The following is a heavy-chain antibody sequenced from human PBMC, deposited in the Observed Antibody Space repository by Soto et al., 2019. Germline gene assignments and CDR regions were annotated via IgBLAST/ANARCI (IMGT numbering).Heavy chain of an antibody. Sequence: QVQLVESGGGVVQPERSLRLSCAASGFTFRRQAMHWVRQAPGRGLEWVAVIWYHGVDKYYADSVKGRFTISRDTSKNTVYLQMNSLRGEDTAVYYCATGFLGLCTGGNCPLDSWGQGRLVTVSS. CDR1: GFTFRRQA. CDR2: IWYHGVDK. D-gene: IGHD2-15*01. V-gene: IGHV3-33*01. J-gene: IGHJ4*02. CDR3: ATGFLGLCTGGNCPLDS.